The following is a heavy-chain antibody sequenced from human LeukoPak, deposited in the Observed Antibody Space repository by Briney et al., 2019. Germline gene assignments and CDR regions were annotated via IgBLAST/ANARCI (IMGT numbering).Heavy chain of an antibody. J-gene: IGHJ6*02. CDR3: ARDVLWFGEYYYYYGMDV. Sequence: GRSLRLSCAASGFTFSSYGMHWVRQAPGKGLEWVPVIWYDGSNKYYADSVKGRFTISRDNSKNTLYLQMNSLRAEDTAVYYCARDVLWFGEYYYYYGMDVWGQGTTVTVSS. D-gene: IGHD3-10*01. CDR2: IWYDGSNK. CDR1: GFTFSSYG. V-gene: IGHV3-33*01.